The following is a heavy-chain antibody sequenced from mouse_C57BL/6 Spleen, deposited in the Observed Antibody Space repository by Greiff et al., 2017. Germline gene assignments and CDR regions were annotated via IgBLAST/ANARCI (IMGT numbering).Heavy chain of an antibody. CDR2: ICPGSGST. CDR3: ARGDYEYYFDY. CDR1: GYTFTSYW. D-gene: IGHD2-4*01. J-gene: IGHJ2*01. Sequence: QVQLQQPGAELVKPGASVKMSCKASGYTFTSYWITWVKQRPGQGLEWIGDICPGSGSTNYNEKFKSKATLTVDTSSSTAYMLLSSLTSEDSAFYCCARGDYEYYFDYWGQGTTLTVSS. V-gene: IGHV1-55*01.